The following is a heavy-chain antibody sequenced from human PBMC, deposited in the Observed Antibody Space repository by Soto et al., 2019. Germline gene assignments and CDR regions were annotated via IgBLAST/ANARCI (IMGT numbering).Heavy chain of an antibody. CDR1: GGTFSSYT. J-gene: IGHJ4*02. CDR3: ARDGSREYYDFWSGYWYFDY. V-gene: IGHV1-69*08. CDR2: IIPILGIA. D-gene: IGHD3-3*01. Sequence: QVQLVQSGAEVQKPGSSVKVSCKASGGTFSSYTISWVRQAPGQGLEWMGRIIPILGIANYAQKFQGRVTITADKSTSTAYMELSSLRSEDTAVYYCARDGSREYYDFWSGYWYFDYWGQGTLVTVSS.